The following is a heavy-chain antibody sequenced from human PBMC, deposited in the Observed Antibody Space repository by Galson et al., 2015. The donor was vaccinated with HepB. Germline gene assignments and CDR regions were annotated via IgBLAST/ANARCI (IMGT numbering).Heavy chain of an antibody. CDR1: GYTFTSHD. CDR2: ISTNTGNT. V-gene: IGHV1-18*01. CDR3: ARSSYDFWSGYHIFVMDV. J-gene: IGHJ6*01. Sequence: SVKVSCKASGYTFTSHDISWVRQAPGQGLEWMGWISTNTGNTNYEQKVQGRVTMTTDTSTSTAYMEVRSLRSDDTAVYYCARSSYDFWSGYHIFVMDVWGQGTTVTVSS. D-gene: IGHD3-3*01.